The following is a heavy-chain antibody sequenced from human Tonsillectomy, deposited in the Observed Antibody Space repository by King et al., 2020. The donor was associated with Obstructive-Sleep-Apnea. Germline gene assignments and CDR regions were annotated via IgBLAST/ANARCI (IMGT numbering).Heavy chain of an antibody. Sequence: VQLVESGGGLVKPGGSLRLSCAASGFIFSDYDMNWVRRAPGKGLEGVSSITTISHYIYYADSVKGRFTISRDNANNLVYLQMSSLRAEDTAMYYCTSALGSRALRDNWFDLWGQGTLVTVSS. CDR1: GFIFSDYD. CDR3: TSALGSRALRDNWFDL. CDR2: ITTISHYI. J-gene: IGHJ5*02. D-gene: IGHD3-10*01. V-gene: IGHV3-21*01.